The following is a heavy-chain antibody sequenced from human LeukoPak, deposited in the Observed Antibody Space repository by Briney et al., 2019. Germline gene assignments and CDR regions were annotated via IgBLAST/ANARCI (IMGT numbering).Heavy chain of an antibody. CDR1: GFTFSKYN. J-gene: IGHJ4*02. D-gene: IGHD3-3*01. CDR3: ARRARFWSGYPFDY. CDR2: ISTGSTTI. Sequence: GGSLRLSCAASGFTFSKYNMNWVRQAPGKGLEWVSYISTGSTTIYYADSVKGRFTISRDNAKKSLYLQMNSLRAEDTAVYYCARRARFWSGYPFDYWGQGTLVTVSS. V-gene: IGHV3-48*01.